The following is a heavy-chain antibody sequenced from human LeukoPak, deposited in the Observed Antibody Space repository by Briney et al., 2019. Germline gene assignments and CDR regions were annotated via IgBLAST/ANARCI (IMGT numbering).Heavy chain of an antibody. J-gene: IGHJ6*04. Sequence: ASVKVSCKASGYTFTSYDINWVRQATGQGLESMGWMNPNSGDTGYAQRFQGRVTMTRNISISTAYMELSSLRSEDTAVYYCATHGYYYGSGSNYTPHVWGKGTTVTVSS. D-gene: IGHD3-10*01. V-gene: IGHV1-8*01. CDR2: MNPNSGDT. CDR1: GYTFTSYD. CDR3: ATHGYYYGSGSNYTPHV.